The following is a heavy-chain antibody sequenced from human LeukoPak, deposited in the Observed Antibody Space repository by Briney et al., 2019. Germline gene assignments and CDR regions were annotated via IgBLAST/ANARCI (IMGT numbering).Heavy chain of an antibody. CDR2: IIPIFGTA. Sequence: SVKVSCKASGYTFTGYYMHWVRQAPGQGLEWMGGIIPIFGTANYAQKFQGRVTITADESTSTAYMELSSLRSEDTAVYYCARSTVTFSEYFQHWGQGTLVTVSS. CDR3: ARSTVTFSEYFQH. CDR1: GYTFTGYY. V-gene: IGHV1-69*13. J-gene: IGHJ1*01. D-gene: IGHD4-17*01.